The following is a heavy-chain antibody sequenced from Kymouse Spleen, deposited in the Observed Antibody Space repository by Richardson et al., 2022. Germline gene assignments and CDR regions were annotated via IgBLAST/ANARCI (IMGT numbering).Heavy chain of an antibody. D-gene: IGHD5-18,IGHD5-18*01. CDR3: AKDIGGDLRGYSYGDFDY. V-gene: IGHV3-9*01. J-gene: IGHJ4*02. CDR2: ISWNSGSI. CDR1: GFTFDDYA. Sequence: EVQLVESGGGLVQPGRSLRLSCAASGFTFDDYAMHWVRQAPGKGLEWVSGISWNSGSIGYADSVKGRFTISRDNAKNSLYLQMNSLRAEDTALYYCAKDIGGDLRGYSYGDFDYWGQGTLVTVSS.